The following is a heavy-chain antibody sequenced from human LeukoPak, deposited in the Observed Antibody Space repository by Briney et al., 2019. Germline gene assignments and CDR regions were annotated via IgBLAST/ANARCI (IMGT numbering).Heavy chain of an antibody. D-gene: IGHD6-19*01. CDR1: GGSISSGGYY. J-gene: IGHJ4*02. CDR3: ARDASSGWYAGGTFDY. CDR2: IYHSGST. V-gene: IGHV4-30-2*01. Sequence: SETLSLTCTVSGGSISSGGYYWSWIRQPPGKGLEWIGYIYHSGSTYYNPSLKSRVTISVDRSKNQFSLKLSSVTAADTAVYYCARDASSGWYAGGTFDYWGQGTLVTVSS.